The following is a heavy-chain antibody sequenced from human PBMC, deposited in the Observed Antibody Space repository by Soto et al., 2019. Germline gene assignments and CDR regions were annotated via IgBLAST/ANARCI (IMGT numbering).Heavy chain of an antibody. J-gene: IGHJ5*02. CDR2: IYYSGST. CDR3: ARGYSSGWYSTAWFDP. CDR1: GGSISSYY. Sequence: QVQLQESGPGLVKPSETLSRTCTVSGGSISSYYWSWIRQPPGKGLEWIGFIYYSGSTNYYPSLKSRVTISVDTSKNQCSLKLSSVTAADTAEYYCARGYSSGWYSTAWFDPWGQGTLVTVSS. D-gene: IGHD6-19*01. V-gene: IGHV4-59*08.